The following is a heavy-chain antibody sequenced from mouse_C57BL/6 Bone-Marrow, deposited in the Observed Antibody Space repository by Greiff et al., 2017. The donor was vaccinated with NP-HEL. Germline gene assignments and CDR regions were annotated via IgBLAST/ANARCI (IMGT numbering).Heavy chain of an antibody. CDR3: ARGYYGYDWFAY. J-gene: IGHJ3*01. CDR1: GYTFTGYW. CDR2: ILPGSGST. Sequence: QVQLQQSGAELMKPGASVKLSCKATGYTFTGYWIEWVKQRPGHGLEWIGEILPGSGSTNYNEKFKGKATFTADTSSNTAYMQLSSLTTEDSAIYYCARGYYGYDWFAYWGQGTLVTVSA. V-gene: IGHV1-9*01. D-gene: IGHD2-2*01.